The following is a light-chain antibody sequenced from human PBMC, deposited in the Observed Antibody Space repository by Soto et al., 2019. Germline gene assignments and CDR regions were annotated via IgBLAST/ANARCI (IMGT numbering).Light chain of an antibody. CDR3: GSWYSSRSAYV. V-gene: IGLV1-51*01. Sequence: QSVMTQPPSVSAAPGQKVTISCSGSSSNIGGNSVSWYQQLPGTTPKLLIYDDNKRPSGIPDRFSGSKSGTSATLGITGFQTGDEADYYCGSWYSSRSAYVFGTGTKLTVL. CDR2: DDN. J-gene: IGLJ1*01. CDR1: SSNIGGNS.